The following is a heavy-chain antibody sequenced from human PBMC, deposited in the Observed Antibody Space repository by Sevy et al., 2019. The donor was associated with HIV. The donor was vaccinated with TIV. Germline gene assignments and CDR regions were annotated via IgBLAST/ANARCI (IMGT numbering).Heavy chain of an antibody. Sequence: GGSLRLSCAASGFTFSNYAMSWVRQAPGKGLEWVSAISGSGGSTYYADSVKGRFTISRDNSKNTLYLQMNSLRAEDTAVYYCAKSQGSGSYYTDAFDIWGQGTMVTVSS. V-gene: IGHV3-23*01. CDR3: AKSQGSGSYYTDAFDI. D-gene: IGHD3-10*01. J-gene: IGHJ3*02. CDR2: ISGSGGST. CDR1: GFTFSNYA.